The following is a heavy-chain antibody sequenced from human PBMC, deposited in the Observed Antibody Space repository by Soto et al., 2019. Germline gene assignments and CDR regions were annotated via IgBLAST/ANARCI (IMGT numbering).Heavy chain of an antibody. J-gene: IGHJ3*02. CDR1: GYTFTSYD. D-gene: IGHD2-2*01. V-gene: IGHV1-8*01. Sequence: ASVKVSCTASGYTFTSYDISWVRQATGQGLEWMGWMNPNSGNTGYAQKFQGRVTMTRNTSISTAYMELSSLRSEDTAVYYCARVVGYCSSTSCYDAFDIWGQGTMVTVSS. CDR3: ARVVGYCSSTSCYDAFDI. CDR2: MNPNSGNT.